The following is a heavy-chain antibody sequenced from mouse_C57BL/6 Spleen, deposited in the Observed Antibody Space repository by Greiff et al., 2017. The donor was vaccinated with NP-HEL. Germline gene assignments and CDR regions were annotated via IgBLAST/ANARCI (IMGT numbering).Heavy chain of an antibody. D-gene: IGHD2-4*01. CDR2: ISDGGSYT. CDR3: AREGYDYDLFAY. CDR1: GFTFSSYA. V-gene: IGHV5-4*01. Sequence: EVKVVESGGGLVKPGGSLKLSCAASGFTFSSYAMSWVRQTPEKRLEWVATISDGGSYTYYPDNVKGRFTISRDNAKNNLYLQMSHLKSEDTAMYYCAREGYDYDLFAYWGQGTLVTVSA. J-gene: IGHJ3*01.